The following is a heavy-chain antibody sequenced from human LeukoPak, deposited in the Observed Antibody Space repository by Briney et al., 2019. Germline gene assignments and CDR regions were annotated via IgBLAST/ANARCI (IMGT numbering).Heavy chain of an antibody. D-gene: IGHD1-20*01. J-gene: IGHJ6*02. CDR2: IYSGGST. CDR3: ARSPSYNWNYYYYGMDV. CDR1: GFTVSSNY. Sequence: GGSLRLSCAASGFTVSSNYMSWVRQAPGKGLEWVSVIYSGGSTYYADSVKGRFTISRDNSKNTLYLQMNSLRAEDTAVYYCARSPSYNWNYYYYGMDVWGQGATVTVSS. V-gene: IGHV3-66*02.